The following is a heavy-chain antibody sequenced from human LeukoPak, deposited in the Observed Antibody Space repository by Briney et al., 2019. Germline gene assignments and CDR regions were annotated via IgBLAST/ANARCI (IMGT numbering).Heavy chain of an antibody. D-gene: IGHD5-24*01. CDR2: IYYSGST. CDR1: GGSISSYY. CDR3: ARVGNGYNGYYFDY. V-gene: IGHV4-59*12. J-gene: IGHJ4*02. Sequence: PETLSLTCTVSGGSISSYYWSWIRQPPGKGLEWIGYIYYSGSTNYNPSLKSRVTISVDTSKNQFSLKLSSVTAADTAVYYCARVGNGYNGYYFDYWGQGTLVTVSS.